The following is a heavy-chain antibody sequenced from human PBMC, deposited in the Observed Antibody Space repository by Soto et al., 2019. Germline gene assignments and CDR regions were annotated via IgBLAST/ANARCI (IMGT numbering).Heavy chain of an antibody. V-gene: IGHV4-31*03. J-gene: IGHJ6*02. Sequence: PSETLSLTCTVSGGSISSGGYYWSWIRQHPGKGLEWIGYIYYSGSTYYNPSLKSRVTISVDTSKNQFSLKLSSVTAAGTAVYYCASGSLAARRRDYYYYGMDVWGQGTTVTVS. CDR2: IYYSGST. D-gene: IGHD6-6*01. CDR3: ASGSLAARRRDYYYYGMDV. CDR1: GGSISSGGYY.